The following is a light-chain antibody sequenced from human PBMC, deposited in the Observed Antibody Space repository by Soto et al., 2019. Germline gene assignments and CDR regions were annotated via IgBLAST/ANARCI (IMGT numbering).Light chain of an antibody. CDR2: GAS. V-gene: IGKV1-12*02. Sequence: DIQMTQSPSSVSASVGDRVTISCRASHDVRSWLAWYPQKPGKAPNLLIYGASTLQSGVPSRFSGSGSVTDFTLTISGLQPEEFATYYCQQANGDPWTFGQGTNVEIK. CDR1: HDVRSW. J-gene: IGKJ1*01. CDR3: QQANGDPWT.